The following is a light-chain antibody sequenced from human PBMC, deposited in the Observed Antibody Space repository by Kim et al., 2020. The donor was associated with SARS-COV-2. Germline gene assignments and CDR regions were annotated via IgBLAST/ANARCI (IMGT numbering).Light chain of an antibody. Sequence: AIQMTQSPSSLSASVGDRVTITCRASQDIGNDLGWYQQKPGKAPKLLVYGASGLQSGVPSRFSGSGSGTDFTLTVTSLQPEDFATYYCLQDYIYPLTFGGGTKVDIK. V-gene: IGKV1-6*01. CDR3: LQDYIYPLT. CDR1: QDIGND. J-gene: IGKJ4*01. CDR2: GAS.